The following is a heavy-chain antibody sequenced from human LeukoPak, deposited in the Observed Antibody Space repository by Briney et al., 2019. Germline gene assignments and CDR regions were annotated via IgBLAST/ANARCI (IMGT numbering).Heavy chain of an antibody. Sequence: SATLSLTCTVSGGSISSSSYYWGWIRQPPGRGLEWIGSIYYSGSTYYNPSLKSRVTISVDTSKNQFSLKLSSVTAADTAVYYCARLGEGDYYGSGSYYTVDYWGQGTLVTVSS. J-gene: IGHJ4*02. CDR1: GGSISSSSYY. CDR3: ARLGEGDYYGSGSYYTVDY. D-gene: IGHD3-10*01. V-gene: IGHV4-39*01. CDR2: IYYSGST.